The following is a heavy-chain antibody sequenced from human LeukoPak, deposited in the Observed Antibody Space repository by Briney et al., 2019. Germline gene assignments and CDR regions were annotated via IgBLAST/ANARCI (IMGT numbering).Heavy chain of an antibody. CDR1: GGSFSGYY. Sequence: SETLSLTCAVYGGSFSGYYWSWIRQPPGKGLEWIGEINHSGSTNYNPSLKSRVTMSVDTSKNQFFLKLSSVTAADTAVYYCARSPRRPHFYSSGSYYYYFDYWGQGTLVTVSS. D-gene: IGHD3-10*01. V-gene: IGHV4-34*01. CDR3: ARSPRRPHFYSSGSYYYYFDY. J-gene: IGHJ4*02. CDR2: INHSGST.